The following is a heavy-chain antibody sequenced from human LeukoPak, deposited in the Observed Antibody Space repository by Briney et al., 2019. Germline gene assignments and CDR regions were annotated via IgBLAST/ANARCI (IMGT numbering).Heavy chain of an antibody. J-gene: IGHJ4*02. CDR1: GYTFTSYD. CDR3: ARGYCSGGSCFFRTTTFDY. V-gene: IGHV1-8*03. D-gene: IGHD2-15*01. CDR2: MNPNSGNT. Sequence: ASVTVSCKASGYTFTSYDINWVRQATGQGLEWMGWMNPNSGNTGYAQKFQGRVTITRNTSISTAYMELSSLRSEDTAVYYCARGYCSGGSCFFRTTTFDYWGQGTLVTVSS.